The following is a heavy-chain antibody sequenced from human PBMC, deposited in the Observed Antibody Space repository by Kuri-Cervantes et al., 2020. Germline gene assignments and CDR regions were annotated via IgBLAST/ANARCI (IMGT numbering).Heavy chain of an antibody. D-gene: IGHD6-19*01. CDR2: IRYDGSNK. V-gene: IGHV3-33*01. CDR1: GFTFSSYG. CDR3: ARCTVAGHFDY. Sequence: GESLKISCAASGFTFSSYGMHWVRQAPGKGLEWVAVIRYDGSNKYYADSVKGRFTISRDNAKNSLYLQMNSLRDEDTAVYYCARCTVAGHFDYWGQGTLVTVSS. J-gene: IGHJ4*02.